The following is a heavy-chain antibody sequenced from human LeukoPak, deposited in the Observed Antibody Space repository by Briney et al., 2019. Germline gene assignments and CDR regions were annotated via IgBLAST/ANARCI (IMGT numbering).Heavy chain of an antibody. V-gene: IGHV1-8*01. CDR3: ARGGSSSSYYNNYGLDV. D-gene: IGHD6-13*01. J-gene: IGHJ6*02. CDR2: MNPKRGNT. Sequence: GASVKVSCKASGYSLTSFDINWVRQGSGRGLEWMGWMNPKRGNTGYAPTFQGRVTITRDTSIDTAFMELSSLRPDDTAVYYCARGGSSSSYYNNYGLDVWGQGTTITVSS. CDR1: GYSLTSFD.